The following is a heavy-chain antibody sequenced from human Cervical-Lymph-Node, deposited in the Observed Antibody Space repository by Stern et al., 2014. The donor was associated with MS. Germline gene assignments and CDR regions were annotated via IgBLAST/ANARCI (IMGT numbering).Heavy chain of an antibody. CDR3: ARTGTVVTSGYYYGMDV. CDR1: GYNFTAYG. D-gene: IGHD4-23*01. V-gene: IGHV1-3*04. J-gene: IGHJ6*02. Sequence: VQLVESGAEVKKPGASVKVSCKTAGYNFTAYGIIWVRQAPGQRLEWMGWINTGNGNRRNSQKIQGRVTITRDTSASTAYMELSSLRSEDTAVDYCARTGTVVTSGYYYGMDVWGQGTTVTVSS. CDR2: INTGNGNR.